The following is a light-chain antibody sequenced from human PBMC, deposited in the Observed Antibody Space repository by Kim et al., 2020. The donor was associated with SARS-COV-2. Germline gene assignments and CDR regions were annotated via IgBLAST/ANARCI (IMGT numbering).Light chain of an antibody. Sequence: SSELTQDPVVSVALGQTVRITCQGDSLGSYYATWYQQKPRQAPVLVIYGRNNRPSGIPDRFSGSASGNTASLTISGTQAEDEADFYCQSRDSGGRVMFGGGTQLTV. CDR2: GRN. CDR1: SLGSYY. J-gene: IGLJ3*02. V-gene: IGLV3-19*01. CDR3: QSRDSGGRVM.